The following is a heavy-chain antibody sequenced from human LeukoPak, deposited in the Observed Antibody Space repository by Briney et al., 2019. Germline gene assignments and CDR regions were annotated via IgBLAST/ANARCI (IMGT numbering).Heavy chain of an antibody. CDR1: GFRFSSQW. CDR2: VNQGGTGK. V-gene: IGHV3-7*01. CDR3: AKDSGYHYLGAFDI. D-gene: IGHD3-22*01. Sequence: GGSLRLSCAASGFRFSSQWMSWVRQAPGKGLEWVAIVNQGGTGKYYVDSVKGRFTISRDNAENSLYLQMNSLRAEDTAVYYCAKDSGYHYLGAFDIWGQGTMVTVSS. J-gene: IGHJ3*02.